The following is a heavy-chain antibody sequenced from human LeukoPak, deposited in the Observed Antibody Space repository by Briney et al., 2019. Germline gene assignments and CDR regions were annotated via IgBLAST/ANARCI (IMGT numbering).Heavy chain of an antibody. CDR2: ISADNGNT. D-gene: IGHD3-10*01. CDR1: GYTFTNYG. CDR3: AIRGFGELLTPHFDY. V-gene: IGHV1-18*01. Sequence: GASVKVSCKASGYTFTNYGISWVRQAPGQGLEWIGWISADNGNTKYAQKFQGRVTMTEDTSTDTAYMELSSLRSEDTAVYYCAIRGFGELLTPHFDYWGQGTLVTVSS. J-gene: IGHJ4*02.